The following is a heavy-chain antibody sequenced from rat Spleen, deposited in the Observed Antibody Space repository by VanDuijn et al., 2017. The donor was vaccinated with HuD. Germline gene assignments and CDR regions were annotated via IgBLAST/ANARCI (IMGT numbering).Heavy chain of an antibody. J-gene: IGHJ3*01. V-gene: IGHV5-22*01. CDR2: ITNASGRT. CDR3: ARGTDNGGYRGFPY. D-gene: IGHD1-11*01. CDR1: GITFSDYY. Sequence: EVQLVESGGGLVQPGRSLKLSCAASGITFSDYYMAWVRQAPKKGLEWVASITNASGRTYYPDSVKGRFTISRDTAQNTLYLQMNSLRSEDTATYYCARGTDNGGYRGFPYWGQGTLVTVSS.